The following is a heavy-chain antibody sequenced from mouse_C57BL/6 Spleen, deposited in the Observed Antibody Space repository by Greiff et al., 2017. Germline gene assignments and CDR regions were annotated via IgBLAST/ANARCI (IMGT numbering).Heavy chain of an antibody. CDR3: ARRDSNYGAMDY. J-gene: IGHJ4*01. CDR2: ISSGGSYT. CDR1: GFTFSSYG. D-gene: IGHD2-5*01. Sequence: EVKLMESGGDLVKPGGSLKLSCAASGFTFSSYGMSWVRQTPDKRLEWVATISSGGSYTYYPDSVKGRFTISRDNAKNTLYLQMSSLKSEDTAMYYCARRDSNYGAMDYRGQGTSVTVSS. V-gene: IGHV5-6*02.